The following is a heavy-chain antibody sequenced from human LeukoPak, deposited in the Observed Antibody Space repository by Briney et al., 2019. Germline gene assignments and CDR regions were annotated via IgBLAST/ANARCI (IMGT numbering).Heavy chain of an antibody. Sequence: SETLSLTCTVSGGSISSGDYYWSWIRQPPGKGLEWIGYIYYSGSTYYNPSLKSRVTISVDTSKNQFSLKLSSVTAADTAVYYCARAATTVLPFDHWGQGTLVTVSS. V-gene: IGHV4-30-4*08. J-gene: IGHJ4*02. D-gene: IGHD4-17*01. CDR2: IYYSGST. CDR3: ARAATTVLPFDH. CDR1: GGSISSGDYY.